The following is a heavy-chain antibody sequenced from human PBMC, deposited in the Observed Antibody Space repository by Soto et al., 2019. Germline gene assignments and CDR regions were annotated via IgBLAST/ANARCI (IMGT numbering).Heavy chain of an antibody. V-gene: IGHV3-15*07. CDR2: IKSKTDGGTT. J-gene: IGHJ6*02. CDR1: GFTFSNAW. Sequence: PGGSLRLSCADSGFTFSNAWKNWVRQAPGKWLEWVGRIKSKTDGGTTDYAAPVKGRFTISRDDSKNTLYLQMNSLKTEDTAVYYCTTTGSSFYSYGLSYYYYYGMDVWGQGTTVTVSS. CDR3: TTTGSSFYSYGLSYYYYYGMDV. D-gene: IGHD5-18*01.